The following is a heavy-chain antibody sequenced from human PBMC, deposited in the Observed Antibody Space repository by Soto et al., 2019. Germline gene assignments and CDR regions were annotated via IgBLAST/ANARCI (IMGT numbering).Heavy chain of an antibody. D-gene: IGHD3-3*01. CDR3: ARDRYYDFWSGHYYYYGMDV. V-gene: IGHV4-30-4*01. Sequence: SETLSLSCAVSGGSISSGDYYGSWIRQPPGKGLEWIGYIYYSGSTYYNPSLKSRVTVSVDTSKNQFSLKLSSVTAADTAVYYCARDRYYDFWSGHYYYYGMDVWGQGTTVTVSS. J-gene: IGHJ6*02. CDR1: GGSISSGDYY. CDR2: IYYSGST.